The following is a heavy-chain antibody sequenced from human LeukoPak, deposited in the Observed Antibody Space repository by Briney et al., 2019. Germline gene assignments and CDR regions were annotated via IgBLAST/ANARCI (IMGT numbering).Heavy chain of an antibody. CDR1: GFTFSKYW. J-gene: IGHJ4*02. CDR2: INRDGTVT. Sequence: GGSLRLSCAASGFTFSKYWMLWVRHAPGKGLESVSRINRDGTVTPYGDSVKGRFTVSRDNADNTMFLQMNSVRDEDTAVYYCATKQWLAPPPDSWGQGTPVS. V-gene: IGHV3-74*01. CDR3: ATKQWLAPPPDS. D-gene: IGHD6-19*01.